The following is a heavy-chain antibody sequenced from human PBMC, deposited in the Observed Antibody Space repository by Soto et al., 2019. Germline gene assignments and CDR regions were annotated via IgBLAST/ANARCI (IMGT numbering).Heavy chain of an antibody. CDR2: INQDGGKI. D-gene: IGHD6-25*01. J-gene: IGHJ3*02. CDR3: ARDVSPVSSGGHLDVFDI. Sequence: VSLTLSCAASGFIFSDFWMSWVRQAPGKGLEWVASINQDGGKIYYVDSVKGRFTISRDNTKNSVYLQMNNLRAEDTAVYYCARDVSPVSSGGHLDVFDIWGQGT. V-gene: IGHV3-7*01. CDR1: GFIFSDFW.